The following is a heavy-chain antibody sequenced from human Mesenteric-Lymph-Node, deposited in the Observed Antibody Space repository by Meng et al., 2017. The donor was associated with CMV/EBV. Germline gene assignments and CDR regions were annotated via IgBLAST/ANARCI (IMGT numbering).Heavy chain of an antibody. CDR3: ATEAHYGSISSRFES. CDR2: IKQDGSEK. Sequence: GKSLKISCAASGFTFSSYWMSWVRQAPGKELEWVANIKQDGSEKYYVDSVKGRFTISRDNAKNSLFVQMNTLRAEDTAVYYCATEAHYGSISSRFESWGQGTVVTVSS. D-gene: IGHD6-6*01. J-gene: IGHJ4*02. CDR1: GFTFSSYW. V-gene: IGHV3-7*01.